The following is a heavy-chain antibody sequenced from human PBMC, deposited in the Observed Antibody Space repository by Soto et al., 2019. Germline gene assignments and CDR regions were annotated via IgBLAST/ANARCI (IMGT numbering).Heavy chain of an antibody. V-gene: IGHV3-23*01. J-gene: IGHJ5*01. CDR1: GLSLSGYA. Sequence: EVQLMESGGGLVQPGESLRLSCVVSGLSLSGYALSWVRQAPGKGLEWVSAVSGSGGTTYYADSVKGRFTISRDNSKNTLYLQMNGLRVEDTAKYFCAKDARRVGPTLNWWDSWGQGTQVTVTS. D-gene: IGHD1-26*01. CDR2: VSGSGGTT. CDR3: AKDARRVGPTLNWWDS.